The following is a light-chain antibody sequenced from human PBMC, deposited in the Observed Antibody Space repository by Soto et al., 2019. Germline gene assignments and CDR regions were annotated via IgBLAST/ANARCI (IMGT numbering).Light chain of an antibody. Sequence: QSALTQPASVSGSPGQSITISCTGTSSDVGNYNLVSWYQQHPRKAPKLMIYGANKRPSGVSTRFSGSKSGNTASLTISGLPAEDEADYYCCSYAGSYTVFGGGTKVTVL. J-gene: IGLJ2*01. V-gene: IGLV2-14*02. CDR3: CSYAGSYTV. CDR1: SSDVGNYNL. CDR2: GAN.